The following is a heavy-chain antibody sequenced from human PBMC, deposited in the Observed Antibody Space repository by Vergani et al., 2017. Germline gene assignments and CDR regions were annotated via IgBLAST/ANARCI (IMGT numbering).Heavy chain of an antibody. Sequence: QVQLVESGGGVVQPGRSLRLSCAASGFTFSSYAMHWVRQAPGKGLEWVAVISYDGSNKYYADSVKGRFTISRDNSKNTLYLQMNSLRAEDTAVYYCARGHFELGRYSGYLIDYWGQGTLVTVSS. J-gene: IGHJ4*02. CDR3: ARGHFELGRYSGYLIDY. D-gene: IGHD5-12*01. CDR2: ISYDGSNK. CDR1: GFTFSSYA. V-gene: IGHV3-30*01.